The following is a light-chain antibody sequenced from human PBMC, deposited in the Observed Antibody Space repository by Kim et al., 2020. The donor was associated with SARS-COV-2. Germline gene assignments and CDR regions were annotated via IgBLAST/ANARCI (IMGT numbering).Light chain of an antibody. CDR3: QQYSSSPAT. CDR2: GAS. J-gene: IGKJ1*01. Sequence: SPGERATLSCRASQSVSSNCLAWYQQKPGQAPRLLIYGASSRATGIPDRFSGSGSGTDLTLTITRLEPEDFAVYYCQQYSSSPATFGQGTKVDIK. V-gene: IGKV3-20*01. CDR1: QSVSSNC.